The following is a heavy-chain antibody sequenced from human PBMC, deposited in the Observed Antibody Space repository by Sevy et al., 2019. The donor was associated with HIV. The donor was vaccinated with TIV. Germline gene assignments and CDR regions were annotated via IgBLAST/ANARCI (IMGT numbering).Heavy chain of an antibody. Sequence: SETLSLTCAVSGGSISSVNWWHWVRQPPGKGLEWIGEIYHSGSTNYNPSLKSRVTISVDNSKNRFSLKLSSVTAADTAVYYCARGGETPRGFDPWGKGRLVTVSS. CDR1: GGSISSVNW. CDR2: IYHSGST. D-gene: IGHD3-16*01. CDR3: ARGGETPRGFDP. J-gene: IGHJ5*02. V-gene: IGHV4-4*02.